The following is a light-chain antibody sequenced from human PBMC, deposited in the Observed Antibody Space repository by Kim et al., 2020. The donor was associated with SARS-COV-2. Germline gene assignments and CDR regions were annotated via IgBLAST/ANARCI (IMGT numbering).Light chain of an antibody. CDR3: QHYNGFPWT. J-gene: IGKJ1*01. CDR2: KAS. CDR1: QPVSTW. Sequence: DIQMTQSPSTLSASIGERVTITCRASQPVSTWLAWYQQKSGKAPKLLIYKASSLERGVPSRFRGSGSGTEFTLTISSLQPEDFATYYCQHYNGFPWTFGQGTKVDIK. V-gene: IGKV1-5*03.